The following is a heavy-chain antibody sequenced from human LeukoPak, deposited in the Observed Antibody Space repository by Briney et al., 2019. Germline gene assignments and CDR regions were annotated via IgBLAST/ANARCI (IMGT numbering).Heavy chain of an antibody. Sequence: ASVKVSCKVSGYTLTELSMHWVRQAPGKGLEWMGGFDPEDGETIYAQKFQGRVTMTEDTSTDTAYMELSSLRSEDTAVYYCATRLAVVDAFDIWGQGTMVTVSS. CDR1: GYTLTELS. D-gene: IGHD4-23*01. J-gene: IGHJ3*02. CDR3: ATRLAVVDAFDI. CDR2: FDPEDGET. V-gene: IGHV1-24*01.